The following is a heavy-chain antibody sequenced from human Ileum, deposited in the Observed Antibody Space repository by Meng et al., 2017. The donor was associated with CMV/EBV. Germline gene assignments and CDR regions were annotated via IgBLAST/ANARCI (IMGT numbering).Heavy chain of an antibody. J-gene: IGHJ4*02. CDR1: GFTFRSYS. CDR2: IWYDGINK. CDR3: ARGSYYGSGALYYFDY. D-gene: IGHD3-10*01. Sequence: GFTFRSYSIHWVRQAPGKGLEWVAVIWYDGINKYYADSVKGRFTISRDNSKNRLYLQMNSLRAEDTAVYYCARGSYYGSGALYYFDYWGQGTLVTVSS. V-gene: IGHV3-33*01.